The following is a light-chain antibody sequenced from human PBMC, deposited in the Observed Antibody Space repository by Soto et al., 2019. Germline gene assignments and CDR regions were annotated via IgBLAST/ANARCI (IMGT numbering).Light chain of an antibody. CDR2: DVS. CDR1: SNDVGGYNY. V-gene: IGLV2-14*01. Sequence: QSVLTQPASVSGSPGQSITISCTGTSNDVGGYNYVSWYQQHPGKAPKFMIYDVSNRPSGVSGRFSGSKSGNTASLTISGLLAEDEADYYCSSYTTSSTLVVFGGGTKLTVL. CDR3: SSYTTSSTLVV. J-gene: IGLJ2*01.